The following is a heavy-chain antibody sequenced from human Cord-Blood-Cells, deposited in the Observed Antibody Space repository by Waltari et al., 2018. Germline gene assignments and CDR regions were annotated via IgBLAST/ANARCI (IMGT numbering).Heavy chain of an antibody. CDR1: GYTFTGYY. Sequence: QVQLVQSGAEVKKPGASVKVSCKASGYTFTGYYMHWVRQAPGQGLEWMGWINPNRGGTNYAQKFQGWVTMTRDTSISTAYMELSRLRSDDTAVYYCARGALEYSSSSFDYWGQGTLVTVSS. J-gene: IGHJ4*02. CDR3: ARGALEYSSSSFDY. D-gene: IGHD6-6*01. CDR2: INPNRGGT. V-gene: IGHV1-2*04.